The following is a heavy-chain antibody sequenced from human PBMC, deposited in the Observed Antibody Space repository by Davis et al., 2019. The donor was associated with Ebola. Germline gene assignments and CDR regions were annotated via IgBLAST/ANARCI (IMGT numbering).Heavy chain of an antibody. D-gene: IGHD6-6*01. CDR2: MNPNSGST. CDR3: ARGRWVAARWFDP. V-gene: IGHV1-8*01. CDR1: GYTFTNYD. Sequence: ASVKVSCKASGYTFTNYDINWVRQATGQGLEWMGWMNPNSGSTGYAQKFQGRVTMIRNTSISTAYMELGSLRFEDTAVYYCARGRWVAARWFDPWGQGTLVTVSS. J-gene: IGHJ5*02.